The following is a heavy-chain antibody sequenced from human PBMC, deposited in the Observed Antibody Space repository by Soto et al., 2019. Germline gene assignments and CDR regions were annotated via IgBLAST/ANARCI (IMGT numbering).Heavy chain of an antibody. Sequence: GGSLRLSCAASGFTFSSYAMSWVRQAPGKGLEWVSSIGRSGGSTYYADSVKGRFTISRDNSKNTLYLQMNNLRAEDTALYYCAKESQFQFLEWLTKALWGLGTLVTVSS. CDR2: IGRSGGST. J-gene: IGHJ4*02. D-gene: IGHD3-3*01. CDR3: AKESQFQFLEWLTKAL. V-gene: IGHV3-23*01. CDR1: GFTFSSYA.